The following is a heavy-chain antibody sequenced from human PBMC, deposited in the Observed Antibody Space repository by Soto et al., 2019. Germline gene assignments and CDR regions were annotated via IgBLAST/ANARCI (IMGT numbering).Heavy chain of an antibody. CDR2: IKQDGSEI. D-gene: IGHD2-15*01. Sequence: GGSLRLSCAASGFTFSRYWMTWVRQAPGKGLEWGANIKQDGSEIYYVDSVKGRFTISRDNAGNSLYLQMNSLRAEDTAVYYCAREPVCSGGSCYDYWGQGTLVTVSS. CDR3: AREPVCSGGSCYDY. CDR1: GFTFSRYW. V-gene: IGHV3-7*01. J-gene: IGHJ4*02.